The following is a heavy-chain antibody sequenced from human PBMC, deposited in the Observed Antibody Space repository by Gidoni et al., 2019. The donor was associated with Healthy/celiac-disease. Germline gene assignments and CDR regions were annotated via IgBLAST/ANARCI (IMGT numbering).Heavy chain of an antibody. J-gene: IGHJ4*02. Sequence: EVQLLESGGGLVQPGGSLRLSCAASGFTFSSYAMSWVRQAPGKGLEWVSAISGSGGSTYYADSVKGRFTISRDNSKNTLSLQMNSLRAEDTAVYYCAKVYYYDSSGYYPMNYFDYWGQGTLVTVSS. CDR1: GFTFSSYA. CDR3: AKVYYYDSSGYYPMNYFDY. CDR2: ISGSGGST. D-gene: IGHD3-22*01. V-gene: IGHV3-23*01.